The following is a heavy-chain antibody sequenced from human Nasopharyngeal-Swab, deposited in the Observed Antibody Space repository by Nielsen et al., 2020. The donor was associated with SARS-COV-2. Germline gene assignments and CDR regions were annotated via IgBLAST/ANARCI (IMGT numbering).Heavy chain of an antibody. CDR3: ARGGWLRKDYYYSYYYMDV. D-gene: IGHD5-24*01. Sequence: VKVSCKTSGGTFSSYGISWLRQAPGQGLEWMGGIIPILPITNYAQKFQDRVTITADKSTSTAYMELSSLRSEDTAAYYCARGGWLRKDYYYSYYYMDVWGKGTTVTVSS. J-gene: IGHJ6*03. CDR2: IIPILPIT. V-gene: IGHV1-69*10. CDR1: GGTFSSYG.